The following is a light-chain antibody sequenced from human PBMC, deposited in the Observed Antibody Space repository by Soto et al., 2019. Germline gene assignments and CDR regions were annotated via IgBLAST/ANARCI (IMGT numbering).Light chain of an antibody. CDR1: SSNIGSNT. CDR3: AAWDDSLNGHWV. J-gene: IGLJ3*02. Sequence: QSVLTQPPSASGTPGQRVTISCSGSSSNIGSNTVNWYQQLPGTAPKLLIYSNNQRPSGVPDRFSGSKSGTSASLAISGLQSEDDADYYCAAWDDSLNGHWVFGGGTKLIVL. V-gene: IGLV1-44*01. CDR2: SNN.